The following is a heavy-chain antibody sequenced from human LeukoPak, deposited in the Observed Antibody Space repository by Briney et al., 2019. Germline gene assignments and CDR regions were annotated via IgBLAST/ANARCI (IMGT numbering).Heavy chain of an antibody. CDR1: GYTFTGYY. Sequence: ASVKVSCKASGYTFTGYYIHWVRQAPGQGLEWMGWINPNSGGTHYAQKFQGRVTMTRDTSISTTYMELRRLRSDDTAVYYCAADPYYYDNSGYDYWGQGTLVTVSS. CDR2: INPNSGGT. J-gene: IGHJ4*02. CDR3: AADPYYYDNSGYDY. D-gene: IGHD3-22*01. V-gene: IGHV1-2*02.